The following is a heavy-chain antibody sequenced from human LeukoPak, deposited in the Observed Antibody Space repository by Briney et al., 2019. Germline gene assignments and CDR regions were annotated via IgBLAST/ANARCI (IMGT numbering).Heavy chain of an antibody. Sequence: GGSLRLSCAASGFTVSSNYMSWVRQAPGKGLEWVSVIYSGGSTYYADSVKGRFTISRDNAKNSLYLQMNSLRAEDTALYYCAKGSGSGYSYGVDYWGQGTLVTVSS. V-gene: IGHV3-53*05. D-gene: IGHD5-18*01. J-gene: IGHJ4*02. CDR1: GFTVSSNY. CDR3: AKGSGSGYSYGVDY. CDR2: IYSGGST.